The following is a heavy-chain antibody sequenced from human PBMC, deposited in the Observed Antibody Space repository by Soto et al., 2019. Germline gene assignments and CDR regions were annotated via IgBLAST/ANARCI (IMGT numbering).Heavy chain of an antibody. CDR2: IYYSGST. V-gene: IGHV4-59*01. CDR1: GGSISSYY. Sequence: SETLSLTCTVSGGSISSYYWSWIRQPPGKGLEWIGYIYYSGSTNYNPSLKSRVTISVDTSKNQFSLKLSSVTAADTAVYYCARSGYCSGGSCYQFDPWGQGTLVTVSS. D-gene: IGHD2-15*01. CDR3: ARSGYCSGGSCYQFDP. J-gene: IGHJ5*02.